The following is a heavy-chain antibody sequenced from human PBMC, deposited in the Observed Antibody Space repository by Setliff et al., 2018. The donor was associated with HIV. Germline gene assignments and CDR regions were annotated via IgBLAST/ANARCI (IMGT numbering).Heavy chain of an antibody. D-gene: IGHD3-10*01. Sequence: ASVKVSCKASGYTFTNYDLNWVRQASGQGLEWMGWMNPNSGNTGYAQKFQGRLAMTGNTSIDTAYMELSSLTSEDTAVYYCASDWELGHGFYIWGQGTMVTVSS. V-gene: IGHV1-8*02. CDR3: ASDWELGHGFYI. CDR2: MNPNSGNT. CDR1: GYTFTNYD. J-gene: IGHJ3*02.